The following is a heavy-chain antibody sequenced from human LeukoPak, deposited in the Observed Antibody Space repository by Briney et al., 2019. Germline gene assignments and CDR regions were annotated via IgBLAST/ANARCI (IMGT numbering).Heavy chain of an antibody. V-gene: IGHV3-7*01. CDR3: ARDDYRRTYYYGSGHEGYLDY. Sequence: PGGSLRLSCAASGFTFSSYWMSWVRQAPGKGLEWVANIKQDGSEKYYVDSVKGRFTISRDNAKNSLYLQMNSLRAEDTAVYYCARDDYRRTYYYGSGHEGYLDYWGQGTLVTVSS. D-gene: IGHD3-10*01. J-gene: IGHJ4*02. CDR2: IKQDGSEK. CDR1: GFTFSSYW.